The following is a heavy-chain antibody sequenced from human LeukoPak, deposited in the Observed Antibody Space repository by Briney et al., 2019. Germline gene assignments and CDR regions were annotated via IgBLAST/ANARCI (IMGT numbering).Heavy chain of an antibody. CDR1: GGTFSSYA. CDR2: IIPIFGTA. V-gene: IGHV1-69*06. J-gene: IGHJ4*02. CDR3: ATDSMFRLPHFGY. D-gene: IGHD3-3*02. Sequence: SVKVSCKASGGTFSSYAISWVRQAPGQGLEWMGGIIPIFGTANYAQKFQGRVTLTEDTSTDTAYMELSSLRSEDTAVYYCATDSMFRLPHFGYWGQGTLVTVSS.